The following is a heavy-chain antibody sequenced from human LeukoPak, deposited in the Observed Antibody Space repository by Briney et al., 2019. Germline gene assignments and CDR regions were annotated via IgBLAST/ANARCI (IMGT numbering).Heavy chain of an antibody. V-gene: IGHV3-11*01. CDR3: AKDLVVPAAMYKQQLVGFDY. CDR2: ITNTGYNI. D-gene: IGHD2-2*01. CDR1: GFTFTDYD. J-gene: IGHJ4*02. Sequence: GGSLRLSCAASGFTFTDYDMNWIRQAPGKGLEWVSYITNTGYNIYYADSVKGRFTISRDNSKNTLYLQMNSLRAEDTAVYYCAKDLVVPAAMYKQQLVGFDYWGQGTLVTVSS.